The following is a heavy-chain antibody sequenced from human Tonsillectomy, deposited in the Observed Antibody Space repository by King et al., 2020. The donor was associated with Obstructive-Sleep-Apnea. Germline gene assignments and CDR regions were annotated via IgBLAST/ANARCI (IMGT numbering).Heavy chain of an antibody. Sequence: VQLVESGGGVVQPGRSLRLSCAASGFTFSNYGMHWVRQAPGKGLEWVAVISFDGNNKFYADSVKGRFTISRDNSKNTLYLQMNSLRAEDTAVYYCPKGGSRSYSGSYRVFDSWGQGTLVTVSS. CDR2: ISFDGNNK. J-gene: IGHJ4*02. V-gene: IGHV3-30*18. D-gene: IGHD1-26*01. CDR3: PKGGSRSYSGSYRVFDS. CDR1: GFTFSNYG.